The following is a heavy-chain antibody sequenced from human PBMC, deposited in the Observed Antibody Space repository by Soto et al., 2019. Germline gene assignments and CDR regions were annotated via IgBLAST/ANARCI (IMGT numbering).Heavy chain of an antibody. CDR3: AKKVNSGSGSQYFDY. V-gene: IGHV3-23*01. CDR2: FRSSGDDGTT. J-gene: IGHJ4*02. CDR1: GFTFSSYS. D-gene: IGHD3-10*01. Sequence: PGGSLRLSCAASGFTFSSYSMSWVRQAPGKGLEWVSGFRSSGDDGTTYYADSVKGRFTISRDNSKNTLFLQMDNLRAADTAIYYCAKKVNSGSGSQYFDYWGQGTLVTVSS.